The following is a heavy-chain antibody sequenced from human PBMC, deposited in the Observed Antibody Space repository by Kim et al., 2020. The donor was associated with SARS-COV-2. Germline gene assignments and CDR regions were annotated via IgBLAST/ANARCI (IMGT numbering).Heavy chain of an antibody. V-gene: IGHV3-23*01. Sequence: GGSLRLSCAASGFTFSSYVMSWVRQAPGKGLEWGSAVNVGGGTYYADSVKGRFTISRDNAKNTLYLQMNSLRAADTAVYYCAEEVNLRNIIVVDYWGQG. CDR1: GFTFSSYV. D-gene: IGHD3-22*01. J-gene: IGHJ4*02. CDR3: AEEVNLRNIIVVDY. CDR2: VNVGGGT.